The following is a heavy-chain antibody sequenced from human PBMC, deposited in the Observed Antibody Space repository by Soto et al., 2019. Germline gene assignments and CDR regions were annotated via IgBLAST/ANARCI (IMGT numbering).Heavy chain of an antibody. D-gene: IGHD2-15*01. Sequence: ASVKVSCKASGYTFSSYAMHWVRQAPGQRLEWMGWINAGNGNTKYSQKVQGRVTITSNTSISTAYMELSSLRFEDTAVYYCARGIPGYCGGPTVRDIRNPLQSLPWG. J-gene: IGHJ5*02. V-gene: IGHV1-3*01. CDR2: INAGNGNT. CDR3: ARGIPGYCGGPTVRDIRNPLQSLP. CDR1: GYTFSSYA.